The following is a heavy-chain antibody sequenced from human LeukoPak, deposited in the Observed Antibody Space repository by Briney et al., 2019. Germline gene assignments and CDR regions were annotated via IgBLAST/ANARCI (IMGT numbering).Heavy chain of an antibody. Sequence: SETLSLTCTVSGASISSYYWSWIRQPPGKGLEWIGSIYYSGSTYYNPSLKSRVTISVDTSKNQFSLKLSSVTAADTAVYYCARVGRDGYNWKNFDYWGQGTLVTVSS. CDR1: GASISSYY. CDR2: IYYSGST. D-gene: IGHD5-24*01. J-gene: IGHJ4*02. CDR3: ARVGRDGYNWKNFDY. V-gene: IGHV4-39*07.